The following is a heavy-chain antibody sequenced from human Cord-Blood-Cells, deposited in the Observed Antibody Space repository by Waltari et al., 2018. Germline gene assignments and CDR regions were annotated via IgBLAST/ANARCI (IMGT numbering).Heavy chain of an antibody. V-gene: IGHV3-33*01. J-gene: IGHJ4*02. D-gene: IGHD5-18*01. Sequence: QVQLVESGGGVVQPGRSLRLSCAASGFTFSRYGMHWVRQAPGKGLEWVAVIWYDGSNKYYADSVKGRFTISRDNSKNTLYLQMNSLRAEDTAVYYCARDRGKGLWDYWGQGTLVTVSS. CDR1: GFTFSRYG. CDR3: ARDRGKGLWDY. CDR2: IWYDGSNK.